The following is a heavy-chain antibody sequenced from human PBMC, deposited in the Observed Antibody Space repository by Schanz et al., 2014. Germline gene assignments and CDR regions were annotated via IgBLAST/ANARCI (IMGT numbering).Heavy chain of an antibody. CDR2: IYTSGST. V-gene: IGHV4-59*10. Sequence: QVKLQQWGAGLLKPSETLSLTCAVYGGSFTGYYWSWIRQPAGKGLEWIGRIYTSGSTNYNPSLKSRVTRSVDPPKNQFSLKRSSVTAADTAVYYCARGDDYYGSGTPAYYHAMDVWGQGTTVTVSS. J-gene: IGHJ6*02. CDR3: ARGDDYYGSGTPAYYHAMDV. D-gene: IGHD3-10*01. CDR1: GGSFTGYY.